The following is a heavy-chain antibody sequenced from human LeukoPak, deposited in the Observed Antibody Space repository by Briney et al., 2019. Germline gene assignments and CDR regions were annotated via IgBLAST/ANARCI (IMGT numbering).Heavy chain of an antibody. Sequence: GGSLRLSCAASGFTFSSYEMNWVRQAPGKGLEWVSSISSSGSYIYYADSVKGRFTISRDNAKNTLYLQMNSLRAEDTAVYYRASQYYYDSSGYYREHDYWGQGTLVTVSS. CDR1: GFTFSSYE. V-gene: IGHV3-21*01. D-gene: IGHD3-22*01. CDR3: ASQYYYDSSGYYREHDY. J-gene: IGHJ4*02. CDR2: ISSSGSYI.